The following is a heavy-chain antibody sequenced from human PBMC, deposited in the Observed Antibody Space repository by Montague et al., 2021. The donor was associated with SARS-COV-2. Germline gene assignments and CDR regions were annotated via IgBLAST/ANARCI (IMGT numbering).Heavy chain of an antibody. Sequence: SETLSLTCTVSGGSTSSYYWSWIRQPLGKGLEWIGCIYYSGSTNYNPSLKSRGTISVDTSKTQFSLRLNSVTAAATAVYYCSRTTVVVAAASRYFDLWGRGTLVTVSS. CDR3: SRTTVVVAAASRYFDL. D-gene: IGHD2-2*01. J-gene: IGHJ2*01. CDR1: GGSTSSYY. V-gene: IGHV4-59*01. CDR2: IYYSGST.